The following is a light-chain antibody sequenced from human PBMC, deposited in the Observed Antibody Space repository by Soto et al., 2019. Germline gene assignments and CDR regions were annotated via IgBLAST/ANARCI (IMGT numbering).Light chain of an antibody. V-gene: IGKV1-33*01. CDR3: QQYDNLLYT. J-gene: IGKJ2*01. CDR1: QDISNY. CDR2: DAS. Sequence: DIQMTQSPSSLSASVGDRVTITCQASQDISNYLNWYQQKPGKAPKLLIYDASNLETGVPSRFSGSGSGTDFTFTISSLQPEDIATYYCQQYDNLLYTGGQGTKLEIK.